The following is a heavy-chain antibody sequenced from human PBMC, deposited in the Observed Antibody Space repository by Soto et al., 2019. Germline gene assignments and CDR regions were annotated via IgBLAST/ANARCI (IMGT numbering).Heavy chain of an antibody. CDR2: INPSGGYT. Sequence: ASVKVSCKASGYTFTSYYMNWVRQAPGQGLEWLGIINPSGGYTTYAQRFLGRVTMTSDTSTSTVHMELGSLTSEDTAVYYCARGGGPYGGNSIDAFDIWGQGTMVTVSS. V-gene: IGHV1-46*01. D-gene: IGHD4-17*01. J-gene: IGHJ3*02. CDR3: ARGGGPYGGNSIDAFDI. CDR1: GYTFTSYY.